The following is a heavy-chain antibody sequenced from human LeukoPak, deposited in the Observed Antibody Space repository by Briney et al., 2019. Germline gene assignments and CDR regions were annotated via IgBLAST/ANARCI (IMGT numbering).Heavy chain of an antibody. D-gene: IGHD3-10*01. CDR1: GFTFSDYA. CDR2: ISGTADRT. J-gene: IGHJ5*02. Sequence: GGSLRLSCAASGFTFSDYAMSWVRQAPGKGLEWVSAISGTADRTYYVGSVKGRFTVSRDNSKNMLYLQMSGLRTEDTAVYYCANSRGYDSGNLWGQGTLVTVSS. CDR3: ANSRGYDSGNL. V-gene: IGHV3-23*01.